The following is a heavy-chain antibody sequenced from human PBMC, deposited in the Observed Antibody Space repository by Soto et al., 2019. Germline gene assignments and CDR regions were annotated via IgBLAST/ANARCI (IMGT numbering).Heavy chain of an antibody. Sequence: PSETLSLTCTVSGGSVSSASYYWTWIRQSPGKGLEWIGYIYYTGSTNYNPSLKSRVTISVGTSKNLFSLKLTSVTAADTAVYYCARDIRGYSRAFDYWGQGNMVTVSS. J-gene: IGHJ4*02. CDR3: ARDIRGYSRAFDY. V-gene: IGHV4-61*01. CDR1: GGSVSSASYY. CDR2: IYYTGST. D-gene: IGHD5-18*01.